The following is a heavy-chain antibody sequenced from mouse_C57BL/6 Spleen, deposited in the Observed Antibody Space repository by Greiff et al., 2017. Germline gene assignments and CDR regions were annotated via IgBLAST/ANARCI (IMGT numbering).Heavy chain of an antibody. D-gene: IGHD1-1*01. CDR3: ATAGSSLDYYAMDY. Sequence: QVQLQQPGAELVRPGSSVKLSCKASGYTFTSYWMDWVKQRPGQGLEWIGNIYPSDSETHYNQKFKDKATLTVDKSSSTAYMQLSSLTSEDSAVYYCATAGSSLDYYAMDYWGQGTSVTVSS. CDR2: IYPSDSET. CDR1: GYTFTSYW. J-gene: IGHJ4*01. V-gene: IGHV1-61*01.